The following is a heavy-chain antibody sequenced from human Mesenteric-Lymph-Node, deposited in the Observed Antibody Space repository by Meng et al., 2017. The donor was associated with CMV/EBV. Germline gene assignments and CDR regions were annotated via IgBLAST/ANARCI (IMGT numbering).Heavy chain of an antibody. D-gene: IGHD6-19*01. Sequence: GESLKISCAASGFTLSTYSMNWVRQAPGKGLEWVSSISSSSSYIYYADSVRGRFTISRDNAKNSLYLQMNSLRAEDTAVYFCAISPYSSTGEDYFYFQGVDVWGQGTTVTVSS. CDR1: GFTLSTYS. CDR2: ISSSSSYI. J-gene: IGHJ6*02. V-gene: IGHV3-21*01. CDR3: AISPYSSTGEDYFYFQGVDV.